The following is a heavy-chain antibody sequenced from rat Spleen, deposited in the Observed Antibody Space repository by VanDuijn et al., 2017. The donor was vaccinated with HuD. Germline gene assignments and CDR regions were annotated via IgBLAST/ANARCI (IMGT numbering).Heavy chain of an antibody. CDR3: ARHEDYGGYSRGYFDY. V-gene: IGHV5-22*01. CDR1: GFTFSDYN. D-gene: IGHD1-11*01. CDR2: IGYEGGNT. Sequence: EVQLVETGGGLVQPGRSLKLSCAASGFTFSDYNMAWVRQAPKKGLEWVATIGYEGGNTYYGDSVKGRFTISRDNAKSTLYLQMNSLRSEDTATYYCARHEDYGGYSRGYFDYWGHGAMVTVSS. J-gene: IGHJ2*01.